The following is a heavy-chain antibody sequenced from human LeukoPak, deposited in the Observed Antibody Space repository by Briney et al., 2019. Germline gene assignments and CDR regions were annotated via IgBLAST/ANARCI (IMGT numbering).Heavy chain of an antibody. J-gene: IGHJ4*02. V-gene: IGHV4-59*01. CDR1: GGSISSYY. CDR2: IYYSRST. D-gene: IGHD3-10*01. CDR3: ARDGSGSYLL. Sequence: SETLSLTCTVSGGSISSYYWSWIRQPPGKGLEWIGYIYYSRSTNSNPSLKSRVTISVDTSKNQFSLKLSSVTAADTAVYYCARDGSGSYLLWGQGTLVTVSS.